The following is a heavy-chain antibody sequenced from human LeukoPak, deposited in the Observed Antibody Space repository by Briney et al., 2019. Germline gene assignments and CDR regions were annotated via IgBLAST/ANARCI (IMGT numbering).Heavy chain of an antibody. CDR1: GITFSSYG. CDR3: AKNGDRGAYCTGGTCYPYFYYYMDV. J-gene: IGHJ6*03. V-gene: IGHV3-23*01. D-gene: IGHD2-15*01. CDR2: ISSTGGTT. Sequence: GGSLRLSCAASGITFSSYGMSWVRQAPGEGLEWVSSISSTGGTTYYAGSVKGRFTISRDNSKNTLYLQMNSLRAEDTAIYYCAKNGDRGAYCTGGTCYPYFYYYMDVWGKGTTVTI.